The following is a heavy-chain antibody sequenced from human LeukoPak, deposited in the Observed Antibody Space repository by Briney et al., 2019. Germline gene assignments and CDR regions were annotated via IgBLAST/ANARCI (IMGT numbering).Heavy chain of an antibody. CDR3: ARVNDFWSGYDY. D-gene: IGHD3-3*01. CDR1: GGSISSSSYY. V-gene: IGHV4-39*07. J-gene: IGHJ4*02. Sequence: PSETLSLTCTVSGGSISSSSYYWGWIRQPPGKGLEWIGSIYYSGSTYYNPSLKSRVTISVDTSKNQFSLKLSSVTAADTAVYYCARVNDFWSGYDYWGQGTLVTVSS. CDR2: IYYSGST.